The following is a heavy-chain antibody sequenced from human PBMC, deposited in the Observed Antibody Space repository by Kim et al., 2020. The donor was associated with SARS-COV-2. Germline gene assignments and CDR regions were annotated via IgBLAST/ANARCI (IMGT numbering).Heavy chain of an antibody. D-gene: IGHD2-15*01. CDR2: ISGSGGST. Sequence: GGSLRLSCAASGFTFSSYAMSWVRQAPGKGLEWVSAISGSGGSTYYADSVKGRFTISRDNSKNTLYLQMNSLRAEDTAVYYCAKGTRRISVVAATPSDYWGQGTLVTVSS. CDR1: GFTFSSYA. J-gene: IGHJ4*02. V-gene: IGHV3-23*01. CDR3: AKGTRRISVVAATPSDY.